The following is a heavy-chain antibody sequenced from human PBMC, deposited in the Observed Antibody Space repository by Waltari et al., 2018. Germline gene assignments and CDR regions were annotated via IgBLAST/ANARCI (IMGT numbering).Heavy chain of an antibody. Sequence: QVQLQESGPGLVKPSETLSLTCTVSGGSISSYYWSWIRQPAGKGLEWIGRSYTSGSTNYNPSLKSRVTMSVDTSKNQFSLKLSSVTAADTAVYYCARDYCSSTSCLGRDAFDIWGQGTMVTVSS. CDR2: SYTSGST. CDR1: GGSISSYY. CDR3: ARDYCSSTSCLGRDAFDI. D-gene: IGHD2-2*01. J-gene: IGHJ3*02. V-gene: IGHV4-4*07.